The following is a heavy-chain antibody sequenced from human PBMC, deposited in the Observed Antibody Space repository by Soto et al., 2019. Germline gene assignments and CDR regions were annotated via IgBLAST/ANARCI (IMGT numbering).Heavy chain of an antibody. V-gene: IGHV1-18*01. CDR1: GYTFTSYG. D-gene: IGHD1-26*01. CDR2: ISAYNGDT. J-gene: IGHJ6*02. Sequence: QVQLVQSGPEVKKPGASVKVSCKASGYTFTSYGFSWVRQAPGQGLEWMGWISAYNGDTNYPQKFQARVNMTTDTSTSTAYLDLRSLRSDDTAVYYCASSSGTYPPSRYDYGLDVWGQGTTVTVSS. CDR3: ASSSGTYPPSRYDYGLDV.